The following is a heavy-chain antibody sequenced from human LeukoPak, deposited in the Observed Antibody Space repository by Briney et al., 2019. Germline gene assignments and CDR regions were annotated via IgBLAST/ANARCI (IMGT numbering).Heavy chain of an antibody. V-gene: IGHV4-39*07. J-gene: IGHJ4*02. D-gene: IGHD2-15*01. CDR3: ARRKYCSGGSCYRPRGFDY. CDR2: IYYSGST. CDR1: GGSISSSSYY. Sequence: PSETLSLTCTVSGGSISSSSYYWGWIRQPPGKGLECIGSIYYSGSTYYNPSLKSRVTISVDTSKNQFSLKLSSVTAADTAVYYCARRKYCSGGSCYRPRGFDYWGQGTLVTVSS.